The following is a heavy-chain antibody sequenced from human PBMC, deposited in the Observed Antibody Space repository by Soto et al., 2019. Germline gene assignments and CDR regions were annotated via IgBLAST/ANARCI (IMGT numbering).Heavy chain of an antibody. CDR3: AKGGEWLVVRLTYDFDH. J-gene: IGHJ4*02. CDR1: GFTFSSYS. CDR2: ISSSSSYI. Sequence: PGGSLRLSCAASGFTFSSYSMNWVRQAPGKGLEWVSSISSSSSYIYYADSVKGRFTISRDNAKNSLYLQMNSLRADDTAVYYCAKGGEWLVVRLTYDFDHWGQGTLVTVSS. D-gene: IGHD6-19*01. V-gene: IGHV3-21*04.